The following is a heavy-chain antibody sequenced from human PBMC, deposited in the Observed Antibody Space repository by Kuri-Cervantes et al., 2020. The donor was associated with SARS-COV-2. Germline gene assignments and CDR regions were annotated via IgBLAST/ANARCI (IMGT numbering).Heavy chain of an antibody. V-gene: IGHV4-38-2*02. D-gene: IGHD5-12*01. CDR2: IYHSGST. CDR1: GGSISSHY. CDR3: ARQGANLDC. Sequence: SETLSLTCTVSGGSISSHYWGWIRQPPGKGLEWIGSIYHSGSTYYNPSLKSRVTISVDTSKNQFSLKLSSVTAADTAVYYRARQGANLDCWGQGTLVTVSA. J-gene: IGHJ4*02.